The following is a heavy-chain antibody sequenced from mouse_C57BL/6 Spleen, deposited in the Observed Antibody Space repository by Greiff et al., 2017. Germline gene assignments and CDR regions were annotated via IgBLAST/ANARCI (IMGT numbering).Heavy chain of an antibody. J-gene: IGHJ1*03. Sequence: QVQLQQPGAELVRPGSSVKLSCKASGYTFTSYWMQWVKQRPIQGLEWIGNIDPSDSETHYNQKFKDKATLTVDTSSSTAYMQLSSLTSEDSAVYYCARGDGWYCDVWGTGTTVTVSS. CDR2: IDPSDSET. V-gene: IGHV1-52*01. CDR3: ARGDGWYCDV. CDR1: GYTFTSYW. D-gene: IGHD3-3*01.